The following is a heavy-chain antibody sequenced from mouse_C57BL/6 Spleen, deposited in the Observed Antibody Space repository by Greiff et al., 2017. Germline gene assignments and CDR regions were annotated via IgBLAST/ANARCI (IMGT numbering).Heavy chain of an antibody. V-gene: IGHV14-4*01. CDR3: TAYDSNNYAMDY. CDR2: IDPESGDT. D-gene: IGHD2-5*01. CDR1: GFNIKDDY. Sequence: EVQLQQSGAELVRPGASVKLSCTASGFNIKDDYMHWVKQRPEQGLEWIGWIDPESGDTEYASKFQGKATITADTSSNTAYLQLSSLTSEDTAVYYCTAYDSNNYAMDYWGQGTSVTVSS. J-gene: IGHJ4*01.